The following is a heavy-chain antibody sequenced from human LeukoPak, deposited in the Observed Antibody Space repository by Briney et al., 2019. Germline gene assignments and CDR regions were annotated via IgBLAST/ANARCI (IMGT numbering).Heavy chain of an antibody. CDR1: GFTVSNYY. V-gene: IGHV3-53*01. Sequence: GGSLRLSCAASGFTVSNYYMSWVRQPPGKGLEWASVIYTGGSTWYEDSVKGRFTLSRDNSKNTLYLQMNSLRAEDTGVYYCARGPGDYWGQGTLVTVSS. CDR3: ARGPGDY. J-gene: IGHJ4*02. CDR2: IYTGGST. D-gene: IGHD7-27*01.